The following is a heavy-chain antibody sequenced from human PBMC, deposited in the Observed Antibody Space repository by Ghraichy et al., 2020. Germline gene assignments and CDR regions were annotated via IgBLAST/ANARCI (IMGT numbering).Heavy chain of an antibody. V-gene: IGHV4-34*01. CDR3: ARLYCSGGSCHYYYYYYMDV. CDR2: INHSGST. J-gene: IGHJ6*03. D-gene: IGHD2-15*01. Sequence: SETLSLTCAVYGGSFSGYYWSWIRQPPGKGLEWIGEINHSGSTNYNPSLKSRVTISVDTSKNQFSLKLSSVTAADTAVYYCARLYCSGGSCHYYYYYYMDVWGKGTTVTVSS. CDR1: GGSFSGYY.